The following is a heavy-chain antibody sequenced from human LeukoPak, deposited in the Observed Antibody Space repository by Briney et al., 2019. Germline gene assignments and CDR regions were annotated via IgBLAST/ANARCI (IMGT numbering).Heavy chain of an antibody. CDR1: GSIFSSYA. Sequence: PGGSLRLSCAASGSIFSSYAMSWVRQAPGKGLEWVAVISYDGSNKYYADSVKGRFTISRDNSKNTLYLQMNSLRAEDTAVYYCANGLAFGYWGQGTLVTVSS. D-gene: IGHD6-19*01. CDR3: ANGLAFGY. CDR2: ISYDGSNK. J-gene: IGHJ4*02. V-gene: IGHV3-30*18.